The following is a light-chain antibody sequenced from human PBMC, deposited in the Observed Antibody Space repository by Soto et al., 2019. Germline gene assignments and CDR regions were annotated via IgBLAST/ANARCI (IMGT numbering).Light chain of an antibody. CDR3: QSYDSSLFYV. CDR2: GNS. V-gene: IGLV1-40*01. Sequence: SVLTQPPSVSGAPGQRVTISCTGSSSNIGAGYDVHWYQQLPGTAPKLLIYGNSNRPSGVPDRFSGSKSGTSASLAITGLQAEDEADYYCQSYDSSLFYVFGTGTKVT. CDR1: SSNIGAGYD. J-gene: IGLJ1*01.